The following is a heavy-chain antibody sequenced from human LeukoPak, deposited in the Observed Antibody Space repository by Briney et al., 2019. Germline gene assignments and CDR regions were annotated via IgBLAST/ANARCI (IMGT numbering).Heavy chain of an antibody. CDR1: GYTFTSYD. D-gene: IGHD5-24*01. CDR3: VGDGYISRRFFDY. V-gene: IGHV1-8*01. J-gene: IGHJ4*02. Sequence: GASVKVSCKASGYTFTSYDINWVRQATGQGLEWMGWMNPNSGNTGYAQKFQGRVTMTRDTSISTAYMELSSLRSDDTAVYYCVGDGYISRRFFDYWGQGTLVTVSS. CDR2: MNPNSGNT.